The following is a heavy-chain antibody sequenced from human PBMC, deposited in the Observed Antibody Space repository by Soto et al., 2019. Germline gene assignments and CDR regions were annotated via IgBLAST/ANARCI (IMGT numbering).Heavy chain of an antibody. CDR3: VKARAYGAFAGSFAS. CDR2: IGGRGGNT. D-gene: IGHD3-16*01. J-gene: IGHJ4*02. Sequence: GGSLRLSCVASGFCFGDYAMNWVRQAPGKGLEWVSNIGGRGGNTFYADSMRGRFTISRDNSKNLHYLDMNNLRVEDSATYYCVKARAYGAFAGSFASWGQGTQVTVSS. V-gene: IGHV3-23*01. CDR1: GFCFGDYA.